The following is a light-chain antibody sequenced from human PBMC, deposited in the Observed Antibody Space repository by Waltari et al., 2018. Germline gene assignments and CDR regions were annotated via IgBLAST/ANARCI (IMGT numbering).Light chain of an antibody. CDR1: HFERRN. J-gene: IGLJ3*02. Sequence: YVLTQPPSVPVPPGKTATLPCRGDHFERRNVDAYQQKPGRAPVLVMFYDSHRPSEITERFSGSNSGNTATLTISWVEAGDEADYHCQVWDDVTDSGVFGGGTKLTVL. CDR3: QVWDDVTDSGV. V-gene: IGLV3-21*04. CDR2: YDS.